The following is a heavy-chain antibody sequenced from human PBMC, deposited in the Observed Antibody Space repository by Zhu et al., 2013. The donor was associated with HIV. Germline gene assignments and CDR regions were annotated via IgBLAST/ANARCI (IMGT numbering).Heavy chain of an antibody. CDR1: GFTFSSYS. J-gene: IGHJ6*02. V-gene: IGHV3-30*03. Sequence: VQLLESGGGLVQPGGSLRLSCAASGFTFSSYSMNWVRQAPGKGLEWVAVISYDGSNKYYADSVKGRFTISRDNSKNTLYLQMNSLRAEDTAVYYCARGDYGDYPPYYGMDVWGQGTTVTVSS. D-gene: IGHD4-17*01. CDR2: ISYDGSNK. CDR3: ARGDYGDYPPYYGMDV.